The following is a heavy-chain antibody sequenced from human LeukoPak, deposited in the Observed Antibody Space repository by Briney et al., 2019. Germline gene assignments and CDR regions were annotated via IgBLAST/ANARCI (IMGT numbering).Heavy chain of an antibody. Sequence: GGSLRLSCAASGFTFSSYAMSWVRQAPGKGLEWVSGFSDGDGGTYYADSVEGRSTISRDNSKNTLYLQMDSLRVEDTAIYYCAKHQGGTILHAIDIWGQGTMVTVSS. CDR3: AKHQGGTILHAIDI. J-gene: IGHJ3*02. D-gene: IGHD3-3*01. CDR1: GFTFSSYA. V-gene: IGHV3-23*01. CDR2: FSDGDGGT.